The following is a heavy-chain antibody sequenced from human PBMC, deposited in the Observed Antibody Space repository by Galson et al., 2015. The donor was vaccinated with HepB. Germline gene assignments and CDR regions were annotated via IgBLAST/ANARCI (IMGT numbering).Heavy chain of an antibody. CDR1: GYTFTTYD. V-gene: IGHV1-8*01. D-gene: IGHD6-19*01. CDR2: MNPNSGYT. CDR3: AGDGKWLVPE. J-gene: IGHJ4*02. Sequence: SVKVSCKASGYTFTTYDISWVRQATGHGLEWMGWMNPNSGYTGYAQKFKGRVTMTRDTSISTAYMELSSLRSEDTAVYYCAGDGKWLVPEWGQGTLVTVSS.